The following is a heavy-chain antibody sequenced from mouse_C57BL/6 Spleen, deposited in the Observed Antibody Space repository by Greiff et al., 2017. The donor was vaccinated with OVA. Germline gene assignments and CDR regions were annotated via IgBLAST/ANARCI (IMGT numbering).Heavy chain of an antibody. CDR3: TKGGSYAMDY. V-gene: IGHV1-15*01. CDR1: GYTFTDYE. CDR2: IDPETGGT. J-gene: IGHJ4*01. Sequence: VQLQQSGAELVRPGASVTLSCKASGYTFTDYEMHWVKQTPVHGLVWIGAIDPETGGTAYNQKFKGKAILTADKSSSTAYMELRSLTSEDSAVYYCTKGGSYAMDYWGQGTSVTVSS.